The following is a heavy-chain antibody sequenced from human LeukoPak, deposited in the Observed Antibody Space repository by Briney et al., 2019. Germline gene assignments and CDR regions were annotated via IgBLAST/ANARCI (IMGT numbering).Heavy chain of an antibody. CDR2: ISGSGGST. D-gene: IGHD4-17*01. J-gene: IGHJ4*02. Sequence: GGSLRLSCAASGFTFSSYAMSWVRQAPGKGLEWVSAISGSGGSTYYADSVKGRFTISRDNSKNTLYLQMNSLRAEDTAVYYCAKVDRVGTVTNYDYWGQGTLVTVSS. CDR1: GFTFSSYA. V-gene: IGHV3-23*01. CDR3: AKVDRVGTVTNYDY.